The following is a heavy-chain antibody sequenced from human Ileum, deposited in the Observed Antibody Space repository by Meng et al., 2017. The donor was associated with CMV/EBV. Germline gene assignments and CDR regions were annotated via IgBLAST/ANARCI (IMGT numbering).Heavy chain of an antibody. CDR2: MSTHSGET. J-gene: IGHJ3*01. D-gene: IGHD3-10*01. CDR1: GSTFTISD. Sequence: SGSTFTISDINWVRQAAGQGLQWLGYMSTHSGETGYAQTFQGRVTMTRDVSISTAYMDLSSLTSEDTAVYYCARRKDPARGLEPFDVWGQGTVVTVSS. V-gene: IGHV1-8*02. CDR3: ARRKDPARGLEPFDV.